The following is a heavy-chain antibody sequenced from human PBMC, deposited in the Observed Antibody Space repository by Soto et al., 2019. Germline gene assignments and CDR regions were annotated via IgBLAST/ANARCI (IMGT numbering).Heavy chain of an antibody. CDR1: GFTFSNYA. CDR3: ARDTNGLHY. Sequence: GGSLRLSCAASGFTFSNYAMNWVRQAPGKGLEWVSTISGSSGSAYYADSVKGRFTISRDNSKYTLYLQMNSLRVDDTAVYYCARDTNGLHYWGQGTLVTVSS. J-gene: IGHJ4*02. D-gene: IGHD2-8*01. CDR2: ISGSSGSA. V-gene: IGHV3-23*01.